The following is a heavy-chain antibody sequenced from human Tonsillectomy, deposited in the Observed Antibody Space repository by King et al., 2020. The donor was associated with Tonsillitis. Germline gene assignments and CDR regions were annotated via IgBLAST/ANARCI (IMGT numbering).Heavy chain of an antibody. D-gene: IGHD6-13*01. CDR2: XXXSGDXT. CDR3: AKGYASTWYGTAGYYFGMDV. V-gene: IGHV3-23*04. J-gene: IGHJ6*02. Sequence: VQLVESGGGLVQPGGSPRLSCAASGFTFSSHAMSWVRQAPGKGLEWVSAXXXSGDXTYYADSVKGRFTISRDXXKNMLNLXMNXLRXEDTXVYYCAKGYASTWYGTAGYYFGMDVWGQGTTVTVSS. CDR1: GFTFSSHA.